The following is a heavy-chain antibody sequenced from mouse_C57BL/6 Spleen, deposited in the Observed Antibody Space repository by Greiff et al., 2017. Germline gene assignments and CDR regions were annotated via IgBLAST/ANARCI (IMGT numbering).Heavy chain of an antibody. D-gene: IGHD1-1*01. CDR3: ERTTGGAMDY. J-gene: IGHJ4*01. CDR1: GYTFTSYW. Sequence: QVQLQQPGAELVKPGASVTMSCKASGYTFTSYWMTWVKQRPGQGLEWIGDIDPGSGGTNYNEKFKSKATLTVDTSSSTAYMQLSSLTSEDSAVYYGERTTGGAMDYWGQGTLVTVSA. CDR2: IDPGSGGT. V-gene: IGHV1-55*01.